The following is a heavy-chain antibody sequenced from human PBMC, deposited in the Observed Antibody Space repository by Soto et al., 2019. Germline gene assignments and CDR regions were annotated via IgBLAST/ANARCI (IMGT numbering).Heavy chain of an antibody. CDR3: ARHPRTGTTQWFDP. D-gene: IGHD1-1*01. J-gene: IGHJ5*02. Sequence: SETLSLTCTVSGGSISSYYWSWIRQPPGKGLEWIGYIYYSGSTNYNPSLKSRVTISVDTSKNQFSLKLSSVTAADTAVYYCARHPRTGTTQWFDPWGQGTLVTVSS. V-gene: IGHV4-59*08. CDR2: IYYSGST. CDR1: GGSISSYY.